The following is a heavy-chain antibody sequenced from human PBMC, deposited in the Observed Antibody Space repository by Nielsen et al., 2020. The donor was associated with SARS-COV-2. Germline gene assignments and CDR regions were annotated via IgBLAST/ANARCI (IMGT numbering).Heavy chain of an antibody. CDR2: IYYSGST. V-gene: IGHV4-31*03. D-gene: IGHD2-21*02. CDR1: GGSISSGGYY. J-gene: IGHJ4*02. Sequence: SETLSLTCTVSGGSISSGGYYWSWIRQHPGKGLEWIGYIYYSGSTYYNPSLKSRVTISVDTSKNQFSLKLSSVTAADTAVYYCARGGSRPYCGGDCYYPSDFDYWGQGTLVTVSS. CDR3: ARGGSRPYCGGDCYYPSDFDY.